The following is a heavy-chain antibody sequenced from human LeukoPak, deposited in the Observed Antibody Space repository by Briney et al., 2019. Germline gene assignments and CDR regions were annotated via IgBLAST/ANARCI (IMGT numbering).Heavy chain of an antibody. J-gene: IGHJ4*02. CDR2: INPSGGST. CDR3: AREADTYYYDSSGYTREYYFDY. Sequence: ASVKVSCKASGYTFTSYYMHWVRQAPGQGLEWMGIINPSGGSTSYAQKFQGRVTMTRDTSTSTVYMELSSLRAEDTAVYYCAREADTYYYDSSGYTREYYFDYWGQGTLVTVSS. CDR1: GYTFTSYY. D-gene: IGHD3-22*01. V-gene: IGHV1-46*01.